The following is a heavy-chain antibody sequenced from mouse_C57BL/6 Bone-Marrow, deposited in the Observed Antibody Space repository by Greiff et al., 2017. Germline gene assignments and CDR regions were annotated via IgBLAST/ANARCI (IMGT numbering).Heavy chain of an antibody. CDR2: ISNGGGST. CDR1: GFTFSDYY. V-gene: IGHV5-12*01. Sequence: DVMLVESGGGLVQPGGSLKLSCAASGFTFSDYYMYWVRQTPEKRLEWVAYISNGGGSTYYPDTVKGRFTISRDNAKNTLYLQMSRLKSEDTAMYYCARHGPLVLREGAMDYWGQGTSVTVSS. CDR3: ARHGPLVLREGAMDY. D-gene: IGHD1-1*01. J-gene: IGHJ4*01.